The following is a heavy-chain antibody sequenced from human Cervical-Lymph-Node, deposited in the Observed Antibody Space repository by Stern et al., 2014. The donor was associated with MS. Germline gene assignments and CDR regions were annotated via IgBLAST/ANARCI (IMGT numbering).Heavy chain of an antibody. CDR3: ARDRVVINPAYYFDY. CDR1: GFTFSTYA. CDR2: LSNDGSDE. J-gene: IGHJ4*02. D-gene: IGHD3-22*01. Sequence: VQLVASGGGVVQPGRSLRLSCTASGFTFSTYAMHWVRQAPGKGLEWVAILSNDGSDEYYADSVKGRFTISRDNSKNTLYLQMDSLRAEDTAVYYCARDRVVINPAYYFDYWGQGTLVTVSS. V-gene: IGHV3-33*05.